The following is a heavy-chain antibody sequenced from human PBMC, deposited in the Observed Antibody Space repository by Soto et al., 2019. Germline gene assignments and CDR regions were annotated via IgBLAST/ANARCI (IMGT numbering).Heavy chain of an antibody. J-gene: IGHJ4*02. V-gene: IGHV3-48*03. Sequence: GGSLRLSCAASGFTFSSYEMNWVRQAPGKGLEWVSYISSSGSTIYYADSVKGRFTISRDNAKNSLYLQMDSLRAEDTAVYYCARVDYYDSSGYNYWGQGTLVTVSS. D-gene: IGHD3-22*01. CDR2: ISSSGSTI. CDR1: GFTFSSYE. CDR3: ARVDYYDSSGYNY.